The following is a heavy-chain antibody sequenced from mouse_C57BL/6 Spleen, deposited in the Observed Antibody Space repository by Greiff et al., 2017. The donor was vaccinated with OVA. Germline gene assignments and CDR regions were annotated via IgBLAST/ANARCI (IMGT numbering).Heavy chain of an antibody. CDR1: GFNIKDDY. V-gene: IGHV14-4*01. D-gene: IGHD2-5*01. J-gene: IGHJ2*01. CDR2: IDPENGDT. CDR3: TIPYSNYDY. Sequence: VQLQQSGAELVRPGASVKLSCTASGFNIKDDYMHWVKQRPEQGLEWIGWIDPENGDTEYASKFQGKATITADTSSNTAYLQLSSLTSEDTAVYYCTIPYSNYDYWGQGTTLTVSS.